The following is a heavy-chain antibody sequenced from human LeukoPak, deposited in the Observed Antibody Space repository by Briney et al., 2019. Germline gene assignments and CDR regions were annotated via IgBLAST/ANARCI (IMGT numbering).Heavy chain of an antibody. CDR1: GYSFTCSW. J-gene: IGHJ4*02. CDR3: ARPNDFWSGYYHY. CDR2: IYPGDSDT. D-gene: IGHD3-3*01. V-gene: IGHV5-51*01. Sequence: GESLKISCKGSGYSFTCSWIGWVRQMPGKGLEWMGIIYPGDSDTRYSPSFQGQVTISADKSISTAYLQWSSLKASDTAMYYCARPNDFWSGYYHYWGQGTLVTLSS.